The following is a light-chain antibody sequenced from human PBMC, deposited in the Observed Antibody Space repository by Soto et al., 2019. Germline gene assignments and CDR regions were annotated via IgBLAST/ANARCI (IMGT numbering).Light chain of an antibody. CDR1: SSDVGSSNL. J-gene: IGLJ3*02. CDR3: CSYAGSNTLL. CDR2: EGS. Sequence: QSALTQPASVSGSPGQSITISCTGTSSDVGSSNLVSWYQQHPDKAPKLMIYEGSQRPSGVSHRFSGSKSGNTASLTISGLQAEDEDNYYCCSYAGSNTLLFGGGTKLTVL. V-gene: IGLV2-23*01.